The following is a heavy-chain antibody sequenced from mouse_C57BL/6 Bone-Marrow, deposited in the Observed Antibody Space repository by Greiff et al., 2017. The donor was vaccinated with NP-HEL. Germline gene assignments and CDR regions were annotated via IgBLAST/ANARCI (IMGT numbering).Heavy chain of an antibody. CDR2: IYPGNSDT. J-gene: IGHJ3*01. D-gene: IGHD1-1*01. Sequence: VQLQQSGTVLARPGASVKMSCKTSGYTFTSYWMHWVKQRPGQGLEWIGAIYPGNSDTSYNQKFKGKAKLTAVTSASTAYMELSSLTNEDSAVYYCTRFITTLVPFAYWGQGTLVTVSA. CDR3: TRFITTLVPFAY. CDR1: GYTFTSYW. V-gene: IGHV1-5*01.